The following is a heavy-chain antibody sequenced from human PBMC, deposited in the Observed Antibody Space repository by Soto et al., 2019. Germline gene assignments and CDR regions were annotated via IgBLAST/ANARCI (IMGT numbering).Heavy chain of an antibody. V-gene: IGHV1-2*04. CDR2: INPNSGGT. Sequence: ASVKLSCKACGYTFTGYYMHWVRQAPKQGLEWMGWINPNSGGTNYAQKFQGWVTMTRDTSISTAYMELSRLRSDDTAVYYCARGSAHIVVVPAAIQDYYYGMDVWGQGTTVTVSS. CDR3: ARGSAHIVVVPAAIQDYYYGMDV. J-gene: IGHJ6*02. CDR1: GYTFTGYY. D-gene: IGHD2-2*01.